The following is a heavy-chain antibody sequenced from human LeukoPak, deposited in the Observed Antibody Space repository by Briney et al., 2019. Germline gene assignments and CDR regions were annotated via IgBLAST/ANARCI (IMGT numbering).Heavy chain of an antibody. D-gene: IGHD3-22*01. J-gene: IGHJ4*02. CDR2: IYPGDSDT. Sequence: ESLKISCKGSGYSFTSYWIGWVRQMPGKGLEWMGIIYPGDSDTRYSPSFQGQVTISADKSISTAYLQWSSLKASDTAMYYCARHAYYYDSSGYPYFDYWGQGTLVTVSS. V-gene: IGHV5-51*01. CDR1: GYSFTSYW. CDR3: ARHAYYYDSSGYPYFDY.